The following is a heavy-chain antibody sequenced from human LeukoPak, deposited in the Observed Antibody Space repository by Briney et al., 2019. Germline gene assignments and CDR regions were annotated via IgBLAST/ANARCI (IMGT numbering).Heavy chain of an antibody. J-gene: IGHJ4*02. D-gene: IGHD2-15*01. CDR1: GFTFSSYW. CDR2: INSDGSIT. CDR3: ARAISGRYFDY. Sequence: PGGALRLSCAASGFTFSSYWMHWVRQPPGKGLVWVSGINSDGSITRYADSVKGRFTISRDNAKNTLYLQMNSLRAEDTAVYYCARAISGRYFDYWGQGTLVTVSS. V-gene: IGHV3-74*01.